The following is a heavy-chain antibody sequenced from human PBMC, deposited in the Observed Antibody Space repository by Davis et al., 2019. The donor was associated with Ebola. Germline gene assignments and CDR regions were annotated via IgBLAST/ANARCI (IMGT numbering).Heavy chain of an antibody. V-gene: IGHV4-4*02. Sequence: MPGGSLRLSCAVSGGSISSSNWWSWVRQPPGKGLEWIGEIYHSGSTNYNPSLKSRVTISVDKSKNQFSLKLSSVTAADTAVYYCARKTIVVVVAARGNAFDIWGQGTMVTVSS. CDR2: IYHSGST. CDR1: GGSISSSNW. CDR3: ARKTIVVVVAARGNAFDI. D-gene: IGHD2-15*01. J-gene: IGHJ3*02.